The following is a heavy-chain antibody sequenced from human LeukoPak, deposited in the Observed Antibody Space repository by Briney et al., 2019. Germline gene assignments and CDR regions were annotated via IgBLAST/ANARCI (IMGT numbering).Heavy chain of an antibody. V-gene: IGHV4-59*08. CDR2: IYYSGST. D-gene: IGHD6-13*01. CDR3: ARQQAAAAGTGEFDY. J-gene: IGHJ4*02. Sequence: SETLSLTCTVSGGSISSYYWSWIRQPSGKGLEWIGYIYYSGSTNYNPSLKSRVTISVDTSKNQFSLKLSSVTAADTAVYYCARQQAAAAGTGEFDYWGQGTLVTVSS. CDR1: GGSISSYY.